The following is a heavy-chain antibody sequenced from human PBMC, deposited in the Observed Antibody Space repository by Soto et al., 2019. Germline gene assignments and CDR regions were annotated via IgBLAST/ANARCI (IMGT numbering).Heavy chain of an antibody. D-gene: IGHD1-7*01. V-gene: IGHV1-2*02. CDR2: LIPNSGDT. J-gene: IGHJ4*02. Sequence: ASVKVSCKTSGYTFADYSLHWVRQAPGQGLEWMGWLIPNSGDTSYAEAFQGRVTMTRDPSISTAYMELSSLRSDDTAVYYCARAMELDNWGQGTLVTVSS. CDR1: GYTFADYS. CDR3: ARAMELDN.